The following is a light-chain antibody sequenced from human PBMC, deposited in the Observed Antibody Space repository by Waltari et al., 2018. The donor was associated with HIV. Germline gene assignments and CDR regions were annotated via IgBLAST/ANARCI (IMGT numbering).Light chain of an antibody. CDR3: AAWDDSLSAPV. V-gene: IGLV1-47*01. CDR2: RNK. J-gene: IGLJ3*02. Sequence: QSVLTQPPSASGTPGQRVTISCSGSSSNIGSNYVYWYQQLPGTAPKLLIYRNKQRPSGVPDRFSGSKSGTSDSLAISGLRSEDEADYYCAAWDDSLSAPVFGGGTKLTVL. CDR1: SSNIGSNY.